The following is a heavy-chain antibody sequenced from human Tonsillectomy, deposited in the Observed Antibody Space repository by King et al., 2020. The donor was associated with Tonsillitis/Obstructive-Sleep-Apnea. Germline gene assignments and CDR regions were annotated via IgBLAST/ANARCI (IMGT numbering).Heavy chain of an antibody. D-gene: IGHD2-8*01. CDR1: GYNFATYV. CDR2: INGGYDHA. CDR3: ATEGNGAPAT. J-gene: IGHJ4*02. Sequence: QLVQSGAEVKKPGASVKVSCKASGYNFATYVMHWMRQAPGERLEWMGGINGGYDHATLSQKFQGRVTINWDTSATTSYMELSSLRSEDTGVYYCATEGNGAPATWCRVTLVTVSS. V-gene: IGHV1-3*01.